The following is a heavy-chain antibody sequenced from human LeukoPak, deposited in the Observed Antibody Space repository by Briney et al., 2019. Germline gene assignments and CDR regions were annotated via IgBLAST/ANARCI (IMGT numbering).Heavy chain of an antibody. V-gene: IGHV5-51*01. Sequence: GESLQISCKGSGYSFTSYLITWVRQMPGKGLEWMGMIYPGDSDTRYSPSFQGQVTISADKSISAAYLQWSSLKASDTAMYYCATASHYYDSSGYSAFDYWGQGTLVTVSS. D-gene: IGHD3-22*01. CDR2: IYPGDSDT. CDR3: ATASHYYDSSGYSAFDY. J-gene: IGHJ4*02. CDR1: GYSFTSYL.